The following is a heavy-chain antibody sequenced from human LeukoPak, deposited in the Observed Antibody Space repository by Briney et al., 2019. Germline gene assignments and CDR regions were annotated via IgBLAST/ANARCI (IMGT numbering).Heavy chain of an antibody. CDR1: GGSISSYY. V-gene: IGHV4-59*01. CDR3: ARVGSYEEGGWFDP. J-gene: IGHJ5*02. D-gene: IGHD3-16*01. Sequence: SETLSLTCTVSGGSISSYYWSWIRQPPGKGLEWIGYIYYSGSTNYNPSLKSRVTISVGTSKNQFSLKLSSVTAADTAVYYCARVGSYEEGGWFDPWGQGTLVTVSS. CDR2: IYYSGST.